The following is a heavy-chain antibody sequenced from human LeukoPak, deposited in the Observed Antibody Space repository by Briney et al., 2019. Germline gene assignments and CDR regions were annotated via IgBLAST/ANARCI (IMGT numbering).Heavy chain of an antibody. J-gene: IGHJ4*02. D-gene: IGHD1-14*01. CDR3: ARDSSAEPKKYPGTPVYYFDY. Sequence: PSETLSFTCADYGGPFSGYYWSWIRHPPAERHQLIGEINHPRTTNYNPSLKSRVTISVDTSKNQFSLQLSSVTAADTALYYCARDSSAEPKKYPGTPVYYFDYWGQGTLVTVSS. CDR1: GGPFSGYY. CDR2: INHPRTT. V-gene: IGHV4-34*01.